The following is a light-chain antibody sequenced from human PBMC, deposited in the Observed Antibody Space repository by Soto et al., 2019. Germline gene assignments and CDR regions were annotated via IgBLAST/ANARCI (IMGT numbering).Light chain of an antibody. J-gene: IGLJ3*02. CDR1: SSNIGDNP. CDR2: IND. Sequence: QLVLTQPPSASGTPGQRITISCSGSSSNIGDNPVNWYQQLPGAAPKLLIYINDQRPSGVPDRFSGSKSGTSASLAISGLQPEDEADYYCAGWDESLSGVFGGGTKLTVL. V-gene: IGLV1-44*01. CDR3: AGWDESLSGV.